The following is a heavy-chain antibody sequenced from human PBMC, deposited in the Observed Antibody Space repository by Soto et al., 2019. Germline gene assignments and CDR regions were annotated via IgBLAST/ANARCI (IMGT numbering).Heavy chain of an antibody. CDR3: ARDLGNRASGY. Sequence: ASVKVSCKASGYTFTNYGLTWVRQAPGQGLEWMGWISAYDGNTNYVKKFRGRVTMTTDTSTSTAYMELTSLASDDTAVYYCARDLGNRASGYWGQGTLVTVSS. CDR2: ISAYDGNT. J-gene: IGHJ4*02. CDR1: GYTFTNYG. V-gene: IGHV1-18*01.